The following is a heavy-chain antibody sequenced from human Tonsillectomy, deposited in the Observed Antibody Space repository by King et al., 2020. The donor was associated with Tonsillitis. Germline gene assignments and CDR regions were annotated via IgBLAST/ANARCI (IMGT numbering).Heavy chain of an antibody. CDR3: AKCSSDWAAEYFEL. Sequence: QLQESGPGLVKPSETLSLTCTVSGDSISNSYYWGWIRQPPGKGLEWIGTVYYSGNTNYNPSLGSRVTISVDMSKNQFSLRLSSVTAADTAVYYCAKCSSDWAAEYFELWGQGTLVTVSS. D-gene: IGHD2-2*01. CDR1: GDSISNSYY. CDR2: VYYSGNT. V-gene: IGHV4-39*01. J-gene: IGHJ1*01.